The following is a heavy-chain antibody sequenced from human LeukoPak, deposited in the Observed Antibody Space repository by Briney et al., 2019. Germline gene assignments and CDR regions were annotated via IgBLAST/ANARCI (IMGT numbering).Heavy chain of an antibody. V-gene: IGHV4-59*12. CDR1: GGSFSSYY. D-gene: IGHD3-3*01. CDR3: ARDSITIFGVVIPLDY. CDR2: IYYSGST. J-gene: IGHJ4*02. Sequence: SETLSLTCTVSGGSFSSYYWSWIRQPPGKGLEWIGSIYYSGSTDYNPSLKSRVTISVDTSKNQFSLKLSSVTAADTAVYYCARDSITIFGVVIPLDYWGQGTLVTVSS.